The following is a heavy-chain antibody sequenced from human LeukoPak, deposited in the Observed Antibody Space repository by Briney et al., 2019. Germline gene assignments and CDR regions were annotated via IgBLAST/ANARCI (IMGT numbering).Heavy chain of an antibody. Sequence: GGSLRLSCAASGLTFSTYWMHWVRQAPGKGLAWVARINPDGSIRTYANSVQGRVTISRDTAKDTLFLQMNSLRAEGTAVYYCAREARVGGALQYWGQGTPVTVSS. D-gene: IGHD1-26*01. V-gene: IGHV3-74*03. CDR3: AREARVGGALQY. J-gene: IGHJ4*02. CDR2: INPDGSIR. CDR1: GLTFSTYW.